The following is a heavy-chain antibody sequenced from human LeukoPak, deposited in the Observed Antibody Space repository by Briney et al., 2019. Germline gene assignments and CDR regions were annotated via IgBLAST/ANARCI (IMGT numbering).Heavy chain of an antibody. Sequence: PSETLSLTCTVSSGSVNIGASYWGWVRQSPGVGLEWIGTVYSTGGTYYNPSLRSRLTISLDASKRQFSLKMTSVTAADTAVYYCARNRGYSYGYFYDFWGQGTLVTVSS. D-gene: IGHD5-18*01. CDR1: SGSVNIGASY. J-gene: IGHJ4*02. CDR2: VYSTGGT. CDR3: ARNRGYSYGYFYDF. V-gene: IGHV4-39*07.